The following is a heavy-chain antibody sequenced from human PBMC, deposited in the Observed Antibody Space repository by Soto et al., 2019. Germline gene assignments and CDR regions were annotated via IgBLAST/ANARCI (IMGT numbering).Heavy chain of an antibody. V-gene: IGHV3-30-3*01. CDR3: AREHWYRGYYGMDV. J-gene: IGHJ6*02. Sequence: QVQLVESGGGVVQPGRSLRLSCAASGFTFSSYAMHWVRQAPGKGLEWVAVISYDGSNKYYADSVKGRFTISRDNSKNTLYLQMNSLRAEDTAVYYCAREHWYRGYYGMDVWGQGTTVTVSS. CDR2: ISYDGSNK. D-gene: IGHD6-13*01. CDR1: GFTFSSYA.